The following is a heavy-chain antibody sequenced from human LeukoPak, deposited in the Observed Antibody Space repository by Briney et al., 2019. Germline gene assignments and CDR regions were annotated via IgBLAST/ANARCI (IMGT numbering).Heavy chain of an antibody. J-gene: IGHJ3*02. D-gene: IGHD1-26*01. Sequence: SETLSLTCTVSGGSISRYYWSWIRQPPGKGREGIGYIYYRGSTNYNPSLKSRVTISVDKSKNQLSLKLSSVTAADTAVYYCARLYRATDAFDIWGQGTMVTVSS. V-gene: IGHV4-59*08. CDR3: ARLYRATDAFDI. CDR1: GGSISRYY. CDR2: IYYRGST.